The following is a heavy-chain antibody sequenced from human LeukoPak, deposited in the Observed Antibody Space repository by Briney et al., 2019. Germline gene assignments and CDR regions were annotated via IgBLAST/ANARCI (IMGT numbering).Heavy chain of an antibody. J-gene: IGHJ4*02. Sequence: PSETLSLTYTVSGGSISSYYCSWIRQPPGKGLEGIVQINHSGSTNYNPSLKSRVTISVDTSKNQFSLKLSSVTAADTAVYYCARKVTIFGVVIGYYYFDYWGQGTLVTVSS. D-gene: IGHD3-3*01. CDR1: GGSISSYY. CDR3: ARKVTIFGVVIGYYYFDY. CDR2: INHSGST. V-gene: IGHV4-34*01.